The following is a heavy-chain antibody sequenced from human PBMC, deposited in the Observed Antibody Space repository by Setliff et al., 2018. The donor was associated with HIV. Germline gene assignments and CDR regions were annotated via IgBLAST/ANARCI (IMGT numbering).Heavy chain of an antibody. J-gene: IGHJ6*02. Sequence: GGSLRLSCVASGFTFSDYWMHWVRQGPGKGLVWVARINSDGISTKHADSVKGRFTISRDNAKSTLFLQMNSLGAEDTAVYYCARGRPWGVTTPHGMDVWGQGTTVTVSS. CDR1: GFTFSDYW. D-gene: IGHD4-17*01. CDR2: INSDGIST. V-gene: IGHV3-74*03. CDR3: ARGRPWGVTTPHGMDV.